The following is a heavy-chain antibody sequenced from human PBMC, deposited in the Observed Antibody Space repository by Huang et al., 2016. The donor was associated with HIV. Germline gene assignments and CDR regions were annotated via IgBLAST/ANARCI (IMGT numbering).Heavy chain of an antibody. V-gene: IGHV3-30*18. Sequence: VQLVESGGGVVQPGRSLRISCAASGFTFSSYGMHWVRQAPGKGLEWVAVISYDAKTKYYADSVKGRFSISRDNSKTTVYLQLNSLRLEDTAVYYCAKGGSAAAVLDFWGQGTLVTVSS. D-gene: IGHD6-13*01. CDR2: ISYDAKTK. J-gene: IGHJ4*02. CDR3: AKGGSAAAVLDF. CDR1: GFTFSSYG.